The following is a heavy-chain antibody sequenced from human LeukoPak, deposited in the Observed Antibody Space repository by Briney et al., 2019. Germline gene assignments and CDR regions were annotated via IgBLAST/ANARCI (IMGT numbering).Heavy chain of an antibody. CDR1: GFSFSTYS. CDR2: ISSSSTYI. D-gene: IGHD2-2*01. CDR3: AKRTVPTAREHYYCACIDV. Sequence: GGSLSLSCAASGFSFSTYSMTWVRQAPGRGLELVSSISSSSTYIDYANPVKSLMTSFRQNAGNSLYLQLNRLRAEDTAVYYVAKRTVPTAREHYYCACIDVWGQGTTVTVSS. J-gene: IGHJ6*02. V-gene: IGHV3-21*01.